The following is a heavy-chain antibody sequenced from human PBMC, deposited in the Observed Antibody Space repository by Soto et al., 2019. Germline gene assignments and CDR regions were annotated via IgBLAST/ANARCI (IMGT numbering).Heavy chain of an antibody. D-gene: IGHD5-12*01. CDR2: ISSSSSYT. V-gene: IGHV3-11*05. CDR1: GFTFSDYY. J-gene: IGHJ4*02. Sequence: QVQLVESGGGLVKPGGSLRLYCAASGFTFSDYYMSWIRQAPGKGLEWVSYISSSSSYTNYADSVKGRFTISRDNAKNSLYLQMNSLRAEDTAVYYCARADEVATILDYWGQGTLVTVSS. CDR3: ARADEVATILDY.